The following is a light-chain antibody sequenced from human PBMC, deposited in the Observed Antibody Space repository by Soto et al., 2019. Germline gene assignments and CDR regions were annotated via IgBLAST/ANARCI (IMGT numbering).Light chain of an antibody. V-gene: IGKV3-15*01. CDR3: QQYNNWPPWT. CDR1: QRVSRN. CDR2: GAS. Sequence: EIVMTQSPATLSVSPGERATLSCRASQRVSRNLAWYQQKPGQAPRLLIYGASTRATGIPARFSGSGSGTEFTLTISSLQSEEFAVYYCQQYNNWPPWTFGQGTKVEIK. J-gene: IGKJ1*01.